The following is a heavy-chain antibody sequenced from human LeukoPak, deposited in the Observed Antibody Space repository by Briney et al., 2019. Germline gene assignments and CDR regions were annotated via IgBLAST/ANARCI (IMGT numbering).Heavy chain of an antibody. Sequence: PGGSLRLSCTASGFTFSNYAMHWVRQAPGKGLEWVSAISGSGGSTYYADSVKGRFTISRDNSKNTLYLQMNSLRAEDTAVYYCAKAVAYSYGYSDYWGQGTLVTVSS. V-gene: IGHV3-23*01. CDR3: AKAVAYSYGYSDY. D-gene: IGHD5-18*01. CDR1: GFTFSNYA. CDR2: ISGSGGST. J-gene: IGHJ4*02.